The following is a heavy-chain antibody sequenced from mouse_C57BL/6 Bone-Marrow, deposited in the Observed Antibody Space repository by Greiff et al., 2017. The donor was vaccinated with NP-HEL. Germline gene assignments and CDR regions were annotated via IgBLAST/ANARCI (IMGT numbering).Heavy chain of an antibody. D-gene: IGHD2-4*01. CDR2: ISDGGSYT. V-gene: IGHV5-4*03. J-gene: IGHJ1*03. Sequence: EVKVVESGGGLVKPGGSLKLSCAASGFTFSSYAMSWVRQTPEKRLEWVATISDGGSYTYYPDNVKGRFPISRDNAKNNLYLQMSHLKAEDTAMYYCATTMITYVDVWGTGTTVTVSS. CDR1: GFTFSSYA. CDR3: ATTMITYVDV.